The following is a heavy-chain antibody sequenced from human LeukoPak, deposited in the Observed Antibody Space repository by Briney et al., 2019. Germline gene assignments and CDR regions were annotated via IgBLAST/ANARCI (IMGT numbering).Heavy chain of an antibody. D-gene: IGHD3-10*01. CDR1: GFTFSSYW. CDR2: INSDGSST. CDR3: ARDDYYGSGSYYS. J-gene: IGHJ5*02. Sequence: PGGSLRLSCAASGFTFSSYWMHWVRHAPGKGLVGVSRINSDGSSTSYADSVKGRFTISRDNAKNTLYLQMNSLRAEDTAVYYCARDDYYGSGSYYSWGQGTLVTVSS. V-gene: IGHV3-74*01.